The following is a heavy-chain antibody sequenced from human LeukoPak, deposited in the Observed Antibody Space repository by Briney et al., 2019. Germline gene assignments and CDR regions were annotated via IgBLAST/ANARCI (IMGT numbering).Heavy chain of an antibody. Sequence: GESLKISCKGSGYSITSYWIGWVRQMPGKGLEWMGIIYPDDSDTRYSPSFQGQVTISADKSISTAYLQWSSLKASDTAMYYCARVRRDNWNEFDYWGQGTLVTVSS. D-gene: IGHD1-1*01. J-gene: IGHJ4*02. CDR1: GYSITSYW. V-gene: IGHV5-51*01. CDR2: IYPDDSDT. CDR3: ARVRRDNWNEFDY.